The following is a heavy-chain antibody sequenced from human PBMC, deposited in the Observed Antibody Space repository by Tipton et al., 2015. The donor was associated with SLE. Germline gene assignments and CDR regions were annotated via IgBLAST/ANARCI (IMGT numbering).Heavy chain of an antibody. Sequence: SLRLSCAASGFTNYAMHWVRQAPGKGLEWLAALPADDSETFYADSVQGRFTVSRDNSKNTLFLQMNSLRADDTAVYFCAATDRSLEWLLRHWGQGTLVTVSS. CDR1: GFTNYA. D-gene: IGHD3-3*01. V-gene: IGHV3-30*04. CDR3: AATDRSLEWLLRH. J-gene: IGHJ4*02. CDR2: LPADDSET.